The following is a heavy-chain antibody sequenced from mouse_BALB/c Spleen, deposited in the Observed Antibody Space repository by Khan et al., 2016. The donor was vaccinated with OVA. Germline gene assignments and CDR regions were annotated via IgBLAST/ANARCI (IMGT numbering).Heavy chain of an antibody. J-gene: IGHJ2*01. CDR2: TNPTNGRT. D-gene: IGHD1-1*01. CDR3: ARIKKIVATYFDY. V-gene: IGHV1S81*02. Sequence: QVQLQQPGAELVKAGASVKMSCKASGYTFTSYWMHWVKQRLGQGLEWFAETNPTNGRTYYNEKFKSKATLTVDESSSTAYMLLSGPTFEDSAVYYCARIKKIVATYFDYWGQGTTLTGSS. CDR1: GYTFTSYW.